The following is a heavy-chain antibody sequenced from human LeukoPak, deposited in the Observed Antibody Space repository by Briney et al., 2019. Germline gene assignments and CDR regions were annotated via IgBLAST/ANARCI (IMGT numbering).Heavy chain of an antibody. CDR3: ARRRLGIAAAGPNWFDP. CDR1: GYTFTSYD. J-gene: IGHJ5*02. D-gene: IGHD6-13*01. Sequence: ASVKVSCKASGYTFTSYDINWVRQATGQGLEWMGWMNPNSGNTGYAQKFQGRVTMTRNTSISTAYMELSSLRSEDTAVYYCARRRLGIAAAGPNWFDPWGQGTLVTVSS. CDR2: MNPNSGNT. V-gene: IGHV1-8*01.